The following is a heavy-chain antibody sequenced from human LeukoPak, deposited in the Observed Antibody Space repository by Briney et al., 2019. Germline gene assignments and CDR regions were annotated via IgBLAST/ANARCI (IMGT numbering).Heavy chain of an antibody. CDR1: GGSFSGYY. CDR3: ARERGSPR. V-gene: IGHV4-34*01. J-gene: IGHJ4*02. Sequence: SETLSLTCAVYGGSFSGYYWSWIRQPPGKGLEWIGEINHSGSTNYNPSLKSRVTISVDTSKNQFSLKLSSVTAADTAVYCCARERGSPRWGQGTLVTVSS. D-gene: IGHD3-10*01. CDR2: INHSGST.